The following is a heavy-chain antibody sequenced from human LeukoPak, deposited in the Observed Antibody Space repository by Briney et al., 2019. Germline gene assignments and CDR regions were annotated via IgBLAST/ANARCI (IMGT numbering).Heavy chain of an antibody. CDR2: FDPEDGET. CDR3: ATGGGYYYAYFDY. V-gene: IGHV1-24*01. J-gene: IGHJ4*02. CDR1: GYTLTELS. D-gene: IGHD3-22*01. Sequence: GASVKVSCKVSGYTLTELSMHWVRQAPGKGLEWMGGFDPEDGETIYAQKFQGRVTMNEDTSTDTAYMELSSLRSEDTAVYYCATGGGYYYAYFDYWGQGTLVTVSS.